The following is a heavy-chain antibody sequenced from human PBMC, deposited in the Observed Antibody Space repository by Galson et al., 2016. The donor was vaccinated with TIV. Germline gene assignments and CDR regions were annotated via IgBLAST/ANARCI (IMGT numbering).Heavy chain of an antibody. CDR2: IYYSGTT. CDR1: GGSISSYY. Sequence: SETLSLTCSVSGGSISSYYWSWIRQPPGKGLEWVGYIYYSGTTKYNPSLKSRVSISADTSKTQLSLRLSSVTAADTAVYYFATAGYSNLNYYGMDVWGQGTLVTVSS. D-gene: IGHD4-11*01. CDR3: ATAGYSNLNYYGMDV. J-gene: IGHJ6*02. V-gene: IGHV4-59*01.